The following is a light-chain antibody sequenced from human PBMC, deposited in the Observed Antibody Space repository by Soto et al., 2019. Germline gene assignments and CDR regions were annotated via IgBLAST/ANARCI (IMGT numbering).Light chain of an antibody. J-gene: IGLJ2*01. CDR2: EDI. CDR3: CSYAGGTSVV. CDR1: SSDVGKYNL. Sequence: QSALTQPASVSGSPGQSITISCTGSSSDVGKYNLVSWYQHHPGKAPKLMIYEDIERPSGVSNRFSGSKSGNTASLTISGLHTEDEADYYCCSYAGGTSVVFGGGTKLTVL. V-gene: IGLV2-23*01.